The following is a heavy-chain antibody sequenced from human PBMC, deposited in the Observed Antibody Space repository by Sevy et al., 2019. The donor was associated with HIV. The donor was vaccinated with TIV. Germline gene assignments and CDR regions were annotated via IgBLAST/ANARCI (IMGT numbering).Heavy chain of an antibody. CDR2: ISWNRGNV. V-gene: IGHV3-9*01. CDR3: ANDLNRGCDGINCYPYYYYFYGLDV. Sequence: GGSLRLSCAASGFPFNDHAMHWVRQVPGKGLEWVAGISWNRGNVGYADSVKGRFTISRDNAKQSISLQMNSLRADDTALYFCANDLNRGCDGINCYPYYYYFYGLDVWGHGTTVTVSS. CDR1: GFPFNDHA. D-gene: IGHD2-21*01. J-gene: IGHJ6*02.